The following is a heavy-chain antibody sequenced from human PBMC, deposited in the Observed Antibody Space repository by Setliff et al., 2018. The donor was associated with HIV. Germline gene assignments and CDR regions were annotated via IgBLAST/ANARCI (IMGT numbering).Heavy chain of an antibody. CDR1: GYTFTTYG. D-gene: IGHD2-2*01. CDR2: TSAYNGHT. CDR3: ARVDHFCSDSTCYGVGIDY. Sequence: ASVTVSCKASGYTFTTYGISWVRQAPGQGLEWMGWTSAYNGHTDYAQKIQGRVTLTTDTSTSTAYMELKSLISDDTAVYYCARVDHFCSDSTCYGVGIDYWGQGTLVTVSS. V-gene: IGHV1-18*01. J-gene: IGHJ4*02.